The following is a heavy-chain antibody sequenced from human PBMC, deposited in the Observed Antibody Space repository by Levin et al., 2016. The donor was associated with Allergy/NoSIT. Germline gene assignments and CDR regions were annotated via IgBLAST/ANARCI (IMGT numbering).Heavy chain of an antibody. CDR3: AKEVLRFGTPFDY. J-gene: IGHJ4*02. V-gene: IGHV3-23*01. Sequence: VRQAPGKGLEWVSAISGSGGSTYYADSVKGRFTISRDNSKNTLYLQMNSLRAEDTAVYYCAKEVLRFGTPFDYWGQGTLVTVSS. CDR2: ISGSGGST. D-gene: IGHD3-10*01.